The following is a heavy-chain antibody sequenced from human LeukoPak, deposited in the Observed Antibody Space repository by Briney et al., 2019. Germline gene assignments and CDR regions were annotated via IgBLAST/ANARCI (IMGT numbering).Heavy chain of an antibody. CDR2: IYYSGST. J-gene: IGHJ4*02. D-gene: IGHD6-6*01. Sequence: PSETLSLTCTVSGGSISSYYWSWLRQPPGKGLEWIGYIYYSGSTNYNPSLKSRVTISVDTSKNQFSLQLSSVTAADSAVYYCARLYSSSFPLYWGQGTLVTVSS. CDR3: ARLYSSSFPLY. CDR1: GGSISSYY. V-gene: IGHV4-59*08.